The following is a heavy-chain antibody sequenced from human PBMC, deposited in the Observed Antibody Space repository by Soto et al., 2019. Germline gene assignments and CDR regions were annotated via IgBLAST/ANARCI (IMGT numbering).Heavy chain of an antibody. Sequence: QVLLVQSGAEVKRPGTSVKVSCKASGYIFTSYYVHWVRQVPGQGLEWMGWINPNTGGTNYAQRFEGRVTMTRDTSISTAYMELSRLTSDDTAIYFCARDPYCGGDCYHFDFWGQGTLVTVSS. CDR2: INPNTGGT. CDR3: ARDPYCGGDCYHFDF. CDR1: GYIFTSYY. V-gene: IGHV1-2*02. D-gene: IGHD2-21*02. J-gene: IGHJ4*02.